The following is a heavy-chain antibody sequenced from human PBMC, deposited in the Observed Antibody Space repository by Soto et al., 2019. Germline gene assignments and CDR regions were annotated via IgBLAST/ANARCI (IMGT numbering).Heavy chain of an antibody. Sequence: PGESRKISCKGSGYSFTSYWIGWVRQMPGKGLEWMGIIYPGDSDTRYSPSFQGQVTISADKSISTAYLQWSSLKASDTAMYYCATQGSSTRPQGYYYYMDVWGKGTTVTVSS. CDR2: IYPGDSDT. CDR1: GYSFTSYW. D-gene: IGHD2-2*01. V-gene: IGHV5-51*01. J-gene: IGHJ6*03. CDR3: ATQGSSTRPQGYYYYMDV.